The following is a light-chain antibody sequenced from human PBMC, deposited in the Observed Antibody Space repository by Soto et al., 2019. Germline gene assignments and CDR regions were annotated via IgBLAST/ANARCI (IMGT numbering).Light chain of an antibody. V-gene: IGLV3-21*04. Sequence: SYELTQLPSVSVAPGKTARITCGGNNIGSKSVHWYQQKPGQAPVLVIYYDSDRPSGIPERFSGSNSGNTATLTISRVEAGDEAEYYCQVWDSSSDHDVFGTGTKVTVL. CDR3: QVWDSSSDHDV. CDR2: YDS. J-gene: IGLJ1*01. CDR1: NIGSKS.